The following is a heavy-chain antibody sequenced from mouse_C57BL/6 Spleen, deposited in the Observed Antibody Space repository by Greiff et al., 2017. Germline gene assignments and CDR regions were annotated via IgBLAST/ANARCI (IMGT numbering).Heavy chain of an antibody. CDR2: IYPGSGNT. CDR1: GYTFTDYY. D-gene: IGHD3-2*02. J-gene: IGHJ2*01. CDR3: ARSGAAQAPYFDY. V-gene: IGHV1-76*01. Sequence: QVQLQQSGAELVRPGASVKLSCKASGYTFTDYYINWVKQRPGQGLAWIARIYPGSGNTYYNEKFKGKATLTAEKSSSTAYMQLSSLTSEDSAVYFCARSGAAQAPYFDYWGQGTTLTVSS.